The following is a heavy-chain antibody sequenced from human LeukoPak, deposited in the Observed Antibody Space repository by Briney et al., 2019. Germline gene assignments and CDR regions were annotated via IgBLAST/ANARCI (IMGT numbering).Heavy chain of an antibody. V-gene: IGHV3-72*01. CDR3: FRARHGASFDL. D-gene: IGHD4-17*01. J-gene: IGHJ4*02. CDR1: GFTFSGHY. CDR2: IRNAPNGYTT. Sequence: TGGSLRLSCEASGFTFSGHYMDWVRQAPGKGLEWVGRIRNAPNGYTTDYATSVKGRFIVSRDDSRNSLYLQMSSLKTEDTALYYCFRARHGASFDLWGQGPLVTVSS.